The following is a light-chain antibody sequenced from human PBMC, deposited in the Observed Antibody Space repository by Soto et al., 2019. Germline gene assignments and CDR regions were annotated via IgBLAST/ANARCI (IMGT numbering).Light chain of an antibody. V-gene: IGKV3-11*01. Sequence: EIVLTQSPATLSLSPGERATLSCRASQSVNTYLAWYQLKPGQAPRLLMYDASNRATGIPARFIGSGSGTDFTLTISRLEPEDFAVYYCQQRSHWPLTFGGVTKVEIK. CDR2: DAS. CDR1: QSVNTY. J-gene: IGKJ4*01. CDR3: QQRSHWPLT.